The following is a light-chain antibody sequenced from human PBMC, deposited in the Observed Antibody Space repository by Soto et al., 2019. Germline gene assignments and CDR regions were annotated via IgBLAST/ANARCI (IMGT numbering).Light chain of an antibody. Sequence: IVLTQSPGTLSLSPGERATLSCRASQSVSSSYIAWYQQKPGQAPRLLIYGASSRATGIPDRFSGSGSGTDFTLSITCLEPECAAVYYCQQLRTFGPGTKVDI. CDR2: GAS. CDR1: QSVSSSY. V-gene: IGKV3-20*01. CDR3: QQLRT. J-gene: IGKJ3*01.